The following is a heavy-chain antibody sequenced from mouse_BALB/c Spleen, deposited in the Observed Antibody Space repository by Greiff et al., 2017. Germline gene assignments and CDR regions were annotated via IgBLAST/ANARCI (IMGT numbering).Heavy chain of an antibody. CDR3: ARSITTAMDY. V-gene: IGHV5-17*02. D-gene: IGHD1-2*01. CDR2: ISSGSSTI. J-gene: IGHJ4*01. CDR1: GFTFSSFG. Sequence: EVHLVESGGGLVQPGGSRKLSCAASGFTFSSFGMHWVRQAPEKGLEWVAYISSGSSTIYYADTVKGQFTISRDNPKNTLFLQMTSLRSEDTAMYYCARSITTAMDYWGQGTSVTVSS.